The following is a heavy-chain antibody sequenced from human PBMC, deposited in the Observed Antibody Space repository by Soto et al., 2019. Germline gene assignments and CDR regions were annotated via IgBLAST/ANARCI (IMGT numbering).Heavy chain of an antibody. CDR2: TYYRSKWSS. J-gene: IGHJ5*02. Sequence: SQTLSLTCAISGDSVSSNSAAWSWFRQSPSRGLEWLGRTYYRSKWSSDYEVSVKSRIRINPDTSKNQFSLQLNSVTPEDTAVYFCSRGRSSGNYYPWGQGTLVTVSS. D-gene: IGHD3-10*01. CDR1: GDSVSSNSAA. V-gene: IGHV6-1*01. CDR3: SRGRSSGNYYP.